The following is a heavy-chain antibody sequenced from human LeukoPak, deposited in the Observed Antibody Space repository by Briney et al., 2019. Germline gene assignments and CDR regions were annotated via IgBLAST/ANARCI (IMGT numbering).Heavy chain of an antibody. CDR2: IYYSGST. J-gene: IGHJ6*02. D-gene: IGHD1-1*01. CDR3: AGTGTTHKYYYYGMDV. Sequence: SETLSLTCTVSGGSISSYYWSWIRQPPGKGLEWIGYIYYSGSTNYNPSLKSRVTISVDTSKNQFSLKLSSVTAADTAVYYCAGTGTTHKYYYYGMDVWGQGTTVTDSS. CDR1: GGSISSYY. V-gene: IGHV4-59*01.